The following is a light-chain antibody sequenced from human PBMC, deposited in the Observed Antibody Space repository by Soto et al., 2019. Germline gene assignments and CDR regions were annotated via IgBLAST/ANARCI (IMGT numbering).Light chain of an antibody. V-gene: IGKV3-20*01. Sequence: EIVLTQSPGTLSLSPGERATLSCRASQTVSNNYLAWYQQKPGQAPRLLIYGASSRATGIPDRFSGSGSGTDFTLTISRLEPEDFAVYYCQQYVSSVTFGQGTKVEIK. CDR3: QQYVSSVT. CDR2: GAS. CDR1: QTVSNNY. J-gene: IGKJ1*01.